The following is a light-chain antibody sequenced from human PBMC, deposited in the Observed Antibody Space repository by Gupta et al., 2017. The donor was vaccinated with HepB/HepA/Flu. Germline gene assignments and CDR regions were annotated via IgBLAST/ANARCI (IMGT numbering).Light chain of an antibody. J-gene: IGLJ2*01. CDR1: SSDVGGYNS. CDR3: TSFRSGSTLVI. Sequence: QSGLTKPAAVAGAPGQSTTISCPGTSSDVGGYNSVTWYQQYPGRAPKLLIYDVSNRPSGVSNRFSGSKTGNSASLTISGLQAEDEAVYYCTSFRSGSTLVIFGGGTELTVL. CDR2: DVS. V-gene: IGLV2-14*03.